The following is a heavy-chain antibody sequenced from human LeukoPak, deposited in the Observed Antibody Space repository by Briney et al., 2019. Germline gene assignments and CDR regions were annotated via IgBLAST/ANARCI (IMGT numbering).Heavy chain of an antibody. D-gene: IGHD3-10*01. Sequence: GGSLRLSCAASGFTISSYAMNWVRQAPGKGLEWVSAISGSGGSTYYADSVKGRFTISRDNSKNTLYLQMNSLRAEDTAVYYCAARLLWFGELGAWGQGTLVTVSS. V-gene: IGHV3-23*01. CDR2: ISGSGGST. J-gene: IGHJ5*02. CDR3: AARLLWFGELGA. CDR1: GFTISSYA.